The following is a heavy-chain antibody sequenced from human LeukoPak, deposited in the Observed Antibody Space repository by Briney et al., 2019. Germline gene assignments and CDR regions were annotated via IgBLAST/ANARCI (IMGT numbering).Heavy chain of an antibody. J-gene: IGHJ4*02. CDR2: IGGSGAST. D-gene: IGHD6-19*01. CDR1: GFTFSSSA. Sequence: PGGSLRLSCAASGFTFSSSAMTWVRQAPGKGLEWVSAIGGSGASTYCADSVKGRFTISRDNSNNTLYLQMNSLRAEDTAVYYCAKDLYSSGSYFFDYWGQGTLVTVSS. CDR3: AKDLYSSGSYFFDY. V-gene: IGHV3-23*01.